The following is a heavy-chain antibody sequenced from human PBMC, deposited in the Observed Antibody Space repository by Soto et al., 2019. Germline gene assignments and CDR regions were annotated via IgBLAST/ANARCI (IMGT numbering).Heavy chain of an antibody. CDR1: EFTFSNYW. CDR2: INDQGGST. D-gene: IGHD2-2*01. J-gene: IGHJ5*02. Sequence: GGSLRLSCAASEFTFSNYWMHWVRQAPGKGLVWISRINDQGGSTYYADSVKGRFTISRDNSKNTLYLQMNSLRAEDTAVYYCAKEKISTSCCNWFDPWGQGTLVTVSS. V-gene: IGHV3-74*01. CDR3: AKEKISTSCCNWFDP.